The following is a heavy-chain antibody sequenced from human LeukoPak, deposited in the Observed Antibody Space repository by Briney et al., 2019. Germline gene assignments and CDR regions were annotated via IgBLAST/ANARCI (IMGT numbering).Heavy chain of an antibody. CDR3: ARVGRSVVVPAATGAYFDY. D-gene: IGHD2-2*01. J-gene: IGHJ4*02. CDR1: GYTFTSYY. V-gene: IGHV1-2*02. CDR2: INPDSGGT. Sequence: ASVKVSCKASGYTFTSYYMHWVRQAPGQGLEWMGWINPDSGGTKYAQKFQGRVSMTRDTSVSTLYMELSSLSSDDTAVYYCARVGRSVVVPAATGAYFDYWGQGTLVTVSS.